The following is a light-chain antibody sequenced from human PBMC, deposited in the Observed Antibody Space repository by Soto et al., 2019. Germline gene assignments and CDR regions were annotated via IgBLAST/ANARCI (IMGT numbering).Light chain of an antibody. CDR1: SSDVGEYNY. V-gene: IGLV2-8*01. J-gene: IGLJ2*01. Sequence: QSALTQPPSASGSPGQSVTISCTGTSSDVGEYNYVSWYQQHPGKAPKLMIYEVSKRPSGVPDRFSGSKSGNTASLTVSGLQAEDEADYYCSSYAGSNNLVFGGGTKLT. CDR2: EVS. CDR3: SSYAGSNNLV.